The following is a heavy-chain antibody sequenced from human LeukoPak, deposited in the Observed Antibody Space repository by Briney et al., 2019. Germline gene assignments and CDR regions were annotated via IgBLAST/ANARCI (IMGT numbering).Heavy chain of an antibody. D-gene: IGHD6-13*01. CDR2: ISAYNGNT. Sequence: GASVKVSCKASGYTFTSYGISWVRQAPGQGLEWMGWISAYNGNTNYAQKLQGRVTMTTDTTTSTAYMELRSLRSDDTAVYYSARDSYSSSWYVAFDIWGQGTMVTVSS. J-gene: IGHJ3*02. CDR3: ARDSYSSSWYVAFDI. V-gene: IGHV1-18*01. CDR1: GYTFTSYG.